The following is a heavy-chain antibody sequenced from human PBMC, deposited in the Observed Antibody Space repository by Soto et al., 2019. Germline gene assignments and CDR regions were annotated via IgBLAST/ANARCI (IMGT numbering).Heavy chain of an antibody. D-gene: IGHD5-18*01. J-gene: IGHJ4*02. CDR1: GFTFSSDG. CDR2: ISGSGGST. Sequence: GGSLRLSCAASGFTFSSDGMSWVRQAPGKGLEWVSAISGSGGSTYYADSVKGRFTISRDNSKNTLYLQMNSLRAEDTAVYYCAKDGAKNRGYSYGWAYYSDYWGQGTLVTVSS. V-gene: IGHV3-23*01. CDR3: AKDGAKNRGYSYGWAYYSDY.